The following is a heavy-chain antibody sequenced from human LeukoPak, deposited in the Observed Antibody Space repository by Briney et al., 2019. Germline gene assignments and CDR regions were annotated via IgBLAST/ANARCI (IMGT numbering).Heavy chain of an antibody. J-gene: IGHJ6*02. CDR3: ARIPLGVTFSSYYYYGMDV. CDR2: IDWDDDK. CDR1: GFSLSTSGVC. D-gene: IGHD3-10*01. Sequence: SGPTLVNPTQTLTLTCTFSGFSLSTSGVCVSWIRQPPGKALEWLARIDWDDDKYYSTSLKTRLTISKDTSKNQVVLTMTNMDPVDTATYYCARIPLGVTFSSYYYYGMDVWGQGTTVTVSS. V-gene: IGHV2-70*11.